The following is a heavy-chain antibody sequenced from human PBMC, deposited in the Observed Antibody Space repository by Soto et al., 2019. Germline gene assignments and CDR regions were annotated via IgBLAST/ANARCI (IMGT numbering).Heavy chain of an antibody. CDR3: AREGASGFGMDV. Sequence: PSETLSLTCNVSGGSIRSYYCSCCRQPAGKALEWIGRVYTTGSTNYNPSLRSRVSISVDTSKNQFSLTVTSVTAADTAVYYCAREGASGFGMDVWGQGTTVTVSS. J-gene: IGHJ6*02. V-gene: IGHV4-4*07. CDR1: GGSIRSYY. CDR2: VYTTGST. D-gene: IGHD1-26*01.